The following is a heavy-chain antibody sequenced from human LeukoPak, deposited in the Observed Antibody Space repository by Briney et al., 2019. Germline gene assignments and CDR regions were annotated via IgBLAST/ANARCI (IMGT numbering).Heavy chain of an antibody. CDR3: ARSLRNYYDSSGYYYLGY. CDR1: GYSFTSYW. J-gene: IGHJ4*02. CDR2: IYPGDSGT. D-gene: IGHD3-22*01. V-gene: IGHV5-51*01. Sequence: GESLKISCKGSGYSFTSYWIGWVRQMPGKGLEWMGIIYPGDSGTRYSPSFQGQVTISADKSISTAYLQWSSLKASDTAMYYCARSLRNYYDSSGYYYLGYWGQGTLVTVSS.